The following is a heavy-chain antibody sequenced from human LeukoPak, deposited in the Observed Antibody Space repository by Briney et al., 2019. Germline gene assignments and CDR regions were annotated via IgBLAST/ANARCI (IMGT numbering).Heavy chain of an antibody. Sequence: GGSLRLSCAASGFTFSSYAMHWVRQAPGKGLEWVAVISYDGSNKYYADSVKGRFTISRDNSKNTLYLQMNSLRAEDTAVYYCARDGGNHFDYWGQGTLVTVSS. CDR1: GFTFSSYA. V-gene: IGHV3-30*04. CDR3: ARDGGNHFDY. CDR2: ISYDGSNK. D-gene: IGHD3-16*01. J-gene: IGHJ4*02.